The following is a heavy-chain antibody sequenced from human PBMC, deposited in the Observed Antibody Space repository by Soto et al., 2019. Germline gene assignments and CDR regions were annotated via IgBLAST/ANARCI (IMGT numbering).Heavy chain of an antibody. Sequence: GGSLRISCAASGFTFSDYYMRWIRQAPGKGLEWVSYISSSSGNTNYADSVKGRFTISRDNAKNSLYLQMSSLRAEDTAVYYCARVNYGDYFDCWGQGTLVTVSS. J-gene: IGHJ4*02. V-gene: IGHV3-11*06. CDR2: ISSSSGNT. D-gene: IGHD4-17*01. CDR1: GFTFSDYY. CDR3: ARVNYGDYFDC.